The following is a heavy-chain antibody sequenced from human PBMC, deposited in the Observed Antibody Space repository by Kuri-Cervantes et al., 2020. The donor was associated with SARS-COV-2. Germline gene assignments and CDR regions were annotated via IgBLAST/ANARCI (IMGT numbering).Heavy chain of an antibody. CDR1: GFPFSNSD. V-gene: IGHV3-21*01. Sequence: GESLQISCAASGFPFSNSDMNWVHQAPGKGLEWVSSISSSSSYIYYADSVKGRFTISRDNAKNSLYLQMNSLRAEDTAVYYCARDHDAKSFDYWGQGTLVTVSS. D-gene: IGHD1-1*01. CDR3: ARDHDAKSFDY. CDR2: ISSSSSYI. J-gene: IGHJ4*02.